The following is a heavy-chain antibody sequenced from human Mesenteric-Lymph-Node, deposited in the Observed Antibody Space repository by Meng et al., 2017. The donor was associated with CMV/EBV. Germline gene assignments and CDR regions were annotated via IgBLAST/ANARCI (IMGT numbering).Heavy chain of an antibody. D-gene: IGHD6-6*01. CDR2: ISASGGST. Sequence: EDTFNTYLFHWLRQAPGQGLEWMGMISASGGSTNYEQKFKGRVTMTRDTSTSKVFMELTSLRSEDTAVYYCARDKNARSSSGWFDPWGQGTLVTVSS. CDR1: EDTFNTYL. V-gene: IGHV1-46*02. CDR3: ARDKNARSSSGWFDP. J-gene: IGHJ5*02.